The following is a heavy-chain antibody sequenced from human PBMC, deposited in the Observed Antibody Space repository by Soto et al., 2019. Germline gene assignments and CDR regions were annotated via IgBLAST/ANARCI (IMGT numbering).Heavy chain of an antibody. CDR1: GFSLTTGRMG. V-gene: IGHV2-26*01. Sequence: SGPTLVNPTETLTLTCNVSGFSLTTGRMGVSWIRQPPGKALEWLAHIFSDAERSYSRSLQGRLTVSKVGSGSHVVLTITNMDPVDTGTYFCVRMNAESYSSYYAMDVWGQGT. J-gene: IGHJ6*02. D-gene: IGHD3-10*01. CDR2: IFSDAER. CDR3: VRMNAESYSSYYAMDV.